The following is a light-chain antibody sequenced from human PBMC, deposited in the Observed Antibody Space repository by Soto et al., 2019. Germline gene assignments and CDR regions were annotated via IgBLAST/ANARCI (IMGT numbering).Light chain of an antibody. V-gene: IGLV2-14*01. Sequence: QSALTQPASVSGYPGQSITISCTGASSDVGAYNYVAWCQQHPGKGPKLLIYDVSNRPSGFSSRFSGSKSGNTASLTISGLRAEDEADYFSTSYTNSSTYVFGTGNNVTVL. CDR2: DVS. J-gene: IGLJ1*01. CDR3: TSYTNSSTYV. CDR1: SSDVGAYNY.